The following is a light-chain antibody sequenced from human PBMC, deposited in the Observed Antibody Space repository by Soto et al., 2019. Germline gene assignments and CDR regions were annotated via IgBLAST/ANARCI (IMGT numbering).Light chain of an antibody. V-gene: IGLV2-14*01. J-gene: IGLJ1*01. CDR3: SSYTSSSTLV. CDR1: SSDDGGYNY. CDR2: EVS. Sequence: QSVLTQPASVSGSPGQSLSISCTGNSSDDGGYNYVAWYQKHTGKAPKLMIYEVSNRPSGVSKRFSGSKSGNTASLTISGLQAEDEAEYYCSSYTSSSTLVFGTGTNVTVL.